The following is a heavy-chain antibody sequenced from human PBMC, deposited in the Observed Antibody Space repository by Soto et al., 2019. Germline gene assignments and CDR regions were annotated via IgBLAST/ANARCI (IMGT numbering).Heavy chain of an antibody. J-gene: IGHJ4*02. CDR1: GFTFDDFA. Sequence: EVQLVESGGGLVQPGRSLRLSCAASGFTFDDFAMHWVRRVPGKGLEWVSSITWNSNVIVYADSVNGRFTISRDNAKNSLHLQMNSLRPEDTAFYYCTRGGPDAFCGGGRCYFDYWGQGTLVTVSS. V-gene: IGHV3-9*01. CDR2: ITWNSNVI. CDR3: TRGGPDAFCGGGRCYFDY. D-gene: IGHD2-15*01.